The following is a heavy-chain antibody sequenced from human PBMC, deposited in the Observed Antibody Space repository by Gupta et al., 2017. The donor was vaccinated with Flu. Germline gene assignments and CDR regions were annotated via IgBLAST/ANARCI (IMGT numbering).Heavy chain of an antibody. J-gene: IGHJ4*02. CDR3: ATVTTGC. V-gene: IGHV3-74*03. CDR1: GFTFSGSY. Sequence: EVQLVESGGGLVQPGGSLRLSCAASGFTFSGSYFQWVRQAPGKGLVWVSLMNPDGSSTTYADAVKGRFTISRDNAKNTLYLQMNSLGADDKDVYYCATVTTGCWGQGTLVTVS. D-gene: IGHD4-17*01. CDR2: MNPDGSST.